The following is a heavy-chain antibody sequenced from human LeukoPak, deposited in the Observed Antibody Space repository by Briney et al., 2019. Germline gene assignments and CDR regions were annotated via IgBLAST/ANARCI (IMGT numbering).Heavy chain of an antibody. CDR3: ARHDDTYYYDSSGQNFDY. CDR1: GGSISSYY. D-gene: IGHD3-22*01. V-gene: IGHV4-39*01. CDR2: VYYSGST. Sequence: SETLSLTCTVSGGSISSYYWGWIRQPPGKGLEWIGSVYYSGSTYYNPSLKSRVTISVDTSKNQFSLKLSSVTAADTAVYYCARHDDTYYYDSSGQNFDYWGQGTLVTVSS. J-gene: IGHJ4*02.